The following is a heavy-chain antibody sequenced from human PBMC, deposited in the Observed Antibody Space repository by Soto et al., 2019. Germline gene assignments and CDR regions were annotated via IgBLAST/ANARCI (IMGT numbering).Heavy chain of an antibody. CDR2: IYPGDSDT. Sequence: RESLKISCKASGYSFTNYWIGWVRQMPGKGLEWMGIIYPGDSDTRYSPSFQGQVTISVDKSLSTAYLQWSSLKASDTATYYCARHLYDYLDYWGQGTLVTVSS. CDR1: GYSFTNYW. J-gene: IGHJ4*02. CDR3: ARHLYDYLDY. V-gene: IGHV5-51*01. D-gene: IGHD3-16*01.